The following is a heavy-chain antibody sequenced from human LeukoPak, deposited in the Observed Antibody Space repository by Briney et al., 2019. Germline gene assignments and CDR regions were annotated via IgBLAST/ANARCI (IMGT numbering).Heavy chain of an antibody. CDR1: GFTFSSYS. CDR2: ISSSSNTI. J-gene: IGHJ4*02. D-gene: IGHD1-26*01. V-gene: IGHV3-48*01. CDR3: AREYSGSFNFFDY. Sequence: GGSLRLSCAASGFTFSSYSMNWVRQAPGKGLEWVSYISSSSNTIYYADSVKSRFTISRDNATNTLYLQMNSLRADDTDVYYCAREYSGSFNFFDYWGQGTLVTVSS.